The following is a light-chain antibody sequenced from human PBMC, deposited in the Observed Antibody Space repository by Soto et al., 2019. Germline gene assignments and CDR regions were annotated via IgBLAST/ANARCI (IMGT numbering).Light chain of an antibody. J-gene: IGKJ1*01. Sequence: EIVLTQYPGTLSLSPGERSTLSWMASQSVSSSYLAWYQQKPGQAPRLLIYGASSRATGIPDRFSASGSGTDFTLTISRLEPEDFAVYLCQPYYSSPLTVGQGTQVEIK. V-gene: IGKV3-20*01. CDR2: GAS. CDR3: QPYYSSPLT. CDR1: QSVSSSY.